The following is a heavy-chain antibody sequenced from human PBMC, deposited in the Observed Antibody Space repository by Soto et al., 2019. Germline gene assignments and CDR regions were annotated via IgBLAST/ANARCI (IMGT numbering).Heavy chain of an antibody. CDR1: GGSISSSSYY. J-gene: IGHJ6*02. Sequence: SETLSLTCTVSGGSISSSSYYWGWIRQPPGKGLEWIGSIYYSGSTYYNPSLKSRVTISVDTSKNQFSLKLSSVTAADKAVYYCARNRARQYYYYGMDVWGQGTTVTVSS. V-gene: IGHV4-39*01. D-gene: IGHD6-6*01. CDR2: IYYSGST. CDR3: ARNRARQYYYYGMDV.